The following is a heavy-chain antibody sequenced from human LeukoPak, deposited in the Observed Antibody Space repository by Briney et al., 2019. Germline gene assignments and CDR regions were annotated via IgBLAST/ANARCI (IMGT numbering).Heavy chain of an antibody. Sequence: PSETLSLTCAVYGGSFSAYYWSWIRQPPGKGLEWIGRIYTSGSTNYNPSLKSRVTIYVDTSKNQFSLKLSSVTAADTAVYYCARHPNYYYYYMDVWGKGTTVTISS. CDR3: ARHPNYYYYYMDV. V-gene: IGHV4-4*08. CDR1: GGSFSAYY. J-gene: IGHJ6*03. CDR2: IYTSGST.